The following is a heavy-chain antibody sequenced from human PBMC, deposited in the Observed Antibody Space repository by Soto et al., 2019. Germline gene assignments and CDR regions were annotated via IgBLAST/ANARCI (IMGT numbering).Heavy chain of an antibody. V-gene: IGHV3-33*01. D-gene: IGHD3-16*01. CDR2: IWHDGGNK. Sequence: SLRPSCAASGFTFSSYGMHWVRQAPGKGLEWVAFIWHDGGNKFYAESVKGRFTISGDNSKNTLYLQMTSLSAEDTAMYYCARDGDVNTGFGKDYWGQGTLVTVSS. CDR1: GFTFSSYG. CDR3: ARDGDVNTGFGKDY. J-gene: IGHJ4*02.